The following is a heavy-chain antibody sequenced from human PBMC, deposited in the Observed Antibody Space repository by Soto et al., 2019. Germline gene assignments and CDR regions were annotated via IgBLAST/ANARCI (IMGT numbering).Heavy chain of an antibody. CDR3: VVLAMTDMDPVDTATYYCAHRQGGALDY. Sequence: GGSLRLSCAASGFTFSNYAMNWVRQAPGKGLEXXXXXXXXXGSPYYADSVKGRFTISRDNSKNTLYLQMNRLSVTKDTSKNQVVLAMTDMDPVDTATYYCAHRQGGALDYWGQGTLVTVSS. J-gene: IGHJ4*02. CDR2: XXXXXGSP. D-gene: IGHD3-22*01. V-gene: IGHV3-23*01. CDR1: GFTFSNYA.